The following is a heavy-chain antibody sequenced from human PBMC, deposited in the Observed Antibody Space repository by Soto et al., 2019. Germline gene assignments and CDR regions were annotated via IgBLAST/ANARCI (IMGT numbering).Heavy chain of an antibody. J-gene: IGHJ4*02. CDR2: ISYDGGDK. CDR1: GFTFGNYG. D-gene: IGHD3-16*01. CDR3: AKAGGAHKSPLDY. V-gene: IGHV3-30*18. Sequence: QVQLVESGGGVVPPGRSLRLSCAGSGFTFGNYGMHWLRQAPGKGLEWLTVISYDGGDKNYADSVKGRFAISRDNSQKTLYLQMNSLRAEDTAIYYWAKAGGAHKSPLDYWGQGVLVTVSS.